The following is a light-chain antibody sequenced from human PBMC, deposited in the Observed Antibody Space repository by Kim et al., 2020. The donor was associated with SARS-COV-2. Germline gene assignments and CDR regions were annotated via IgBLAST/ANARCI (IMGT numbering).Light chain of an antibody. CDR1: QKLNTW. Sequence: AAIGDMVTITCRASQKLNTWLAGYQQKPGEAPKLLISDASRLQNGVPSRFSGSVSGTEFTLTISNLQPDDFATFYCQQYHSSPPTFGQGTKVDIK. CDR2: DAS. V-gene: IGKV1-5*01. CDR3: QQYHSSPPT. J-gene: IGKJ1*01.